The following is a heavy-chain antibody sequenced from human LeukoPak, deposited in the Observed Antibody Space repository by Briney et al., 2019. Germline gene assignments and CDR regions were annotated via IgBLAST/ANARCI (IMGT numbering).Heavy chain of an antibody. CDR1: GGSISSGGYY. CDR3: ARGDEIVPAASDAFDI. Sequence: SETLSLTFTVSGGSISSGGYYWSWIRQHPGKGLEWIGYIYYSGSTYYNPSLKSRVTISVDTSKNQFSLKLSSVTAADTAVYYCARGDEIVPAASDAFDIWGQGTMVTVSS. CDR2: IYYSGST. J-gene: IGHJ3*02. D-gene: IGHD2-2*01. V-gene: IGHV4-31*03.